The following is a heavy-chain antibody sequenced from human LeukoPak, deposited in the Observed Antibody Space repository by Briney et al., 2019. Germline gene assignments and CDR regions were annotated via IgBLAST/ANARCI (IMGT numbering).Heavy chain of an antibody. CDR3: AKGARPFSVVQYYFDY. Sequence: SVKVSCKASGGTFSSYAISWVRQAPGQGLEWMGGIIPIFGTANYAQKFQGRVTITADESTSTAYMELSSLRSEDTAVYYCAKGARPFSVVQYYFDYWGQGTLVTVSS. CDR2: IIPIFGTA. V-gene: IGHV1-69*13. J-gene: IGHJ4*02. D-gene: IGHD2-15*01. CDR1: GGTFSSYA.